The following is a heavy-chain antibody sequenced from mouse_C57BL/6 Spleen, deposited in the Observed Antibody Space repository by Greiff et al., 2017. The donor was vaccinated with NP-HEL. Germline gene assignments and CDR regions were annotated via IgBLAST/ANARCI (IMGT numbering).Heavy chain of an antibody. V-gene: IGHV1-18*01. J-gene: IGHJ3*01. CDR2: INPNNGGT. D-gene: IGHD2-4*01. CDR1: GYTFTDYN. Sequence: VQLQQSGPELVKPGASVKIPCKASGYTFTDYNMDWVKQSHGKSLEWIGDINPNNGGTIYNQKFKGKATLTVDKSSSTAYMELRSLTSEDTAVYYCARAEDYDVGWFAYWGQGTLVTVSA. CDR3: ARAEDYDVGWFAY.